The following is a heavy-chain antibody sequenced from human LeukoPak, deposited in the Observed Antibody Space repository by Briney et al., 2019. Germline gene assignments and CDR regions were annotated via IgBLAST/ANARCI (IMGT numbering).Heavy chain of an antibody. J-gene: IGHJ4*02. V-gene: IGHV1-8*01. CDR1: GYTFTSYD. CDR2: MNPNSGNT. CDR3: AREPTDYDSSGKYDY. D-gene: IGHD3-22*01. Sequence: GASVKVSCKASGYTFTSYDINWVRQAPGQGLEWMGWMNPNSGNTGYAQKFQGRVTMTRNTSISTAYMELSSLSSEDTAVYYCAREPTDYDSSGKYDYWGQGTLVTVSS.